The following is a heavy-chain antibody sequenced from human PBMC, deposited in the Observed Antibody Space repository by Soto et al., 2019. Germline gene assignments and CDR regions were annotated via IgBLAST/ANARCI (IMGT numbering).Heavy chain of an antibody. Sequence: SETLSLTCAVSGGSISSSNWWSWVRRPPGKGLEWIGEIYHSGSTNYNPSLKSRVTISVDKSKNQFSLKLSSVTAADTAVYYCARNSGYSYGYAFDYWGQGTLVTVSS. CDR3: ARNSGYSYGYAFDY. J-gene: IGHJ4*02. D-gene: IGHD5-18*01. CDR2: IYHSGST. V-gene: IGHV4-4*02. CDR1: GGSISSSNW.